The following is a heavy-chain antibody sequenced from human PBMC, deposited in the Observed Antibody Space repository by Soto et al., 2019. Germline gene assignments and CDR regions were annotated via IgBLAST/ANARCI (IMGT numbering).Heavy chain of an antibody. J-gene: IGHJ4*02. V-gene: IGHV4-31*03. CDR1: GGSISSGGYY. D-gene: IGHD3-16*02. Sequence: SETLSLTCTVSGGSISSGGYYLSWIRQHPGKGLEWIGYIYYSGSTYYNPSLKSRVTISVDTSKNQFSLKLSSVTAADTAVYYCARARTGITFGGVIVPKPLDYWGQGTLVTVSS. CDR2: IYYSGST. CDR3: ARARTGITFGGVIVPKPLDY.